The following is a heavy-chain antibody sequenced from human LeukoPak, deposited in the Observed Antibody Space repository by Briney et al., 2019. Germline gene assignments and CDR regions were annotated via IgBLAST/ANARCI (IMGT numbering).Heavy chain of an antibody. CDR2: IYWDDDK. J-gene: IGHJ4*02. CDR3: AHRGTVTTRYVYFDY. CDR1: GFSLSASGVG. D-gene: IGHD4-17*01. V-gene: IGHV2-5*02. Sequence: SGPTLVNPTQTLTLTCTFSGFSLSASGVGVGWIRQPPGKALEWLALIYWDDDKGYSASLKSRLTITKDSSKNQVVLTMTNMDVVDTATYYCAHRGTVTTRYVYFDYWGQGTLVTVSS.